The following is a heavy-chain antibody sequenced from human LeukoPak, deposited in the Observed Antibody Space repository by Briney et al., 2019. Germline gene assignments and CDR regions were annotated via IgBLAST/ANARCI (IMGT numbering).Heavy chain of an antibody. CDR1: GFTFSTYW. CDR3: GRHYGSGNYDQIGDY. J-gene: IGHJ4*02. CDR2: IKEDGSEK. Sequence: GGSLRLSCADSGFTFSTYWMTWVRQAPGKGLEWVANIKEDGSEKYYVDSVKGRFTISRDNAKNSAYLQMNSLRVEDTAVYYCGRHYGSGNYDQIGDYWGQGTLVTVSS. D-gene: IGHD3-10*01. V-gene: IGHV3-7*01.